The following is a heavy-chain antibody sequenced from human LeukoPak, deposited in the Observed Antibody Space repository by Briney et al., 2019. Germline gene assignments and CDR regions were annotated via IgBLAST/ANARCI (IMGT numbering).Heavy chain of an antibody. Sequence: GGSLRLSCAASGFIVSSNYMSWVRQAPGKGLEWVSVISSGGNTYYADSVKGRFTISRDISKNTLYLQMNGLRAEDTAVYYCARFIVVTGVFDPWGQGTLVTVSS. J-gene: IGHJ5*02. D-gene: IGHD2-15*01. CDR2: ISSGGNT. V-gene: IGHV3-53*01. CDR3: ARFIVVTGVFDP. CDR1: GFIVSSNY.